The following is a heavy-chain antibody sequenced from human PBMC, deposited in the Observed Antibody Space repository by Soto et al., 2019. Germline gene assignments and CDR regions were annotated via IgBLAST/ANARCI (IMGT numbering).Heavy chain of an antibody. V-gene: IGHV3-30-3*01. Sequence: PGGSLRLSCAASGFTSSSYAMHWVRQAPGKGLEWVAVISYDGSNKYYADSVKGRFTISRDNSKNTLYLQMNSLRAEDTAVYYCARDLHHSNSSSWTAGVWALYYYYYYGMDVWGQGTTVTVSS. CDR2: ISYDGSNK. D-gene: IGHD6-13*01. CDR3: ARDLHHSNSSSWTAGVWALYYYYYYGMDV. J-gene: IGHJ6*02. CDR1: GFTSSSYA.